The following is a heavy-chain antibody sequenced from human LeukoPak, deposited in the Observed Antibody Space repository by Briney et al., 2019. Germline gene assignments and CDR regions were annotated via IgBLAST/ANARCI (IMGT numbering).Heavy chain of an antibody. CDR1: GYTFTGYY. Sequence: ASVKVSCKASGYTFTGYYMHWVRQAPGQGLEWMGWISAYNGNTNYAQKLQGRVTMTTDTSTSTAYMELRSLRSDDTAVYYCAREVRSGTYYDFWSGYYADYWGQGTLVTVSS. CDR2: ISAYNGNT. J-gene: IGHJ4*02. V-gene: IGHV1-18*04. CDR3: AREVRSGTYYDFWSGYYADY. D-gene: IGHD3-3*01.